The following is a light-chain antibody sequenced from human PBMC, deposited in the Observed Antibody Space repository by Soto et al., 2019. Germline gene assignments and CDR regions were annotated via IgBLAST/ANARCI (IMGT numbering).Light chain of an antibody. CDR3: QQYGSSL. V-gene: IGKV3-20*01. CDR2: GAS. J-gene: IGKJ3*01. Sequence: EIVLTQSPGTLSLSPGERATLSCRASQSVSSSYLAWYQQKPGQAPRLLIYGASSRATGIPDRFSGSGSGTAFTLISSRPEAEDFAVYYCQQYGSSLFGPGTKVDIK. CDR1: QSVSSSY.